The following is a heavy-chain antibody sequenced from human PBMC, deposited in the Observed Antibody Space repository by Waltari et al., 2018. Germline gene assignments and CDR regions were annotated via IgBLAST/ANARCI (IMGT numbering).Heavy chain of an antibody. Sequence: VQLVESGGVLVNPGGSLRLSCSASGFTFSSYAMGWVRQAPGKGLEWISSIGTRCATTYYVDSVKGRFANARDNSHNTLYLQMNRLRAEDTATYYCAKMRGGVTTAFDYWGQGTLVTVSS. CDR3: AKMRGGVTTAFDY. V-gene: IGHV3-23*04. J-gene: IGHJ4*02. D-gene: IGHD4-4*01. CDR1: GFTFSSYA. CDR2: IGTRCATT.